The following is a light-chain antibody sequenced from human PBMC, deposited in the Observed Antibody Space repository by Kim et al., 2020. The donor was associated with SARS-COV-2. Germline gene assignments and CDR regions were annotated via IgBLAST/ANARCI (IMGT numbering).Light chain of an antibody. CDR1: KLGDKY. CDR2: QDS. J-gene: IGLJ2*01. Sequence: SASPGQTDSITCSGDKLGDKYACWYQQKPGQSPVLVIYQDSKRPSGIPERFSGSNSGNTATLTISGTQAMDEADYYCQAWDSSNVVFGGGTQLTVL. CDR3: QAWDSSNVV. V-gene: IGLV3-1*01.